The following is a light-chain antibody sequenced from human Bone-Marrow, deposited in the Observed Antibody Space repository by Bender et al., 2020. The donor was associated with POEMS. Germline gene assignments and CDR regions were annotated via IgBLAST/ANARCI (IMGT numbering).Light chain of an antibody. CDR3: QSLHRSVTYGVV. J-gene: IGLJ2*01. Sequence: SYELTQPPSVSVSPGQTARITCSADALSSQYAYWYQQKPGQAPVLATYKNFQRPSGIPERFSGSSSGTTVTLTISGVQAEDEADYYCQSLHRSVTYGVVFGGGTKLTVL. CDR2: KNF. V-gene: IGLV3-25*03. CDR1: ALSSQY.